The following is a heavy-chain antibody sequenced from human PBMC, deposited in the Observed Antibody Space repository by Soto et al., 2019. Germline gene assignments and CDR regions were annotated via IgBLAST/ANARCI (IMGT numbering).Heavy chain of an antibody. CDR3: TRSIGSGGVIGGFDY. V-gene: IGHV1-69*01. CDR2: IIPMFDTP. J-gene: IGHJ4*02. D-gene: IGHD3-16*02. CDR1: GGTFNTYA. Sequence: QVQLVQSETEVKKPGSAVKVSCKASGGTFNTYAMNWVRQAPGQGLEWMGGIIPMFDTPRYAQKFQGRVTITVDESTTTAYMELSSLRFDDTAVYYCTRSIGSGGVIGGFDYWGQGTLVTVSS.